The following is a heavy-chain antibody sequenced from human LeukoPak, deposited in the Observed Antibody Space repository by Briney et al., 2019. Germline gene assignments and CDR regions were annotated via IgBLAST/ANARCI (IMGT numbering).Heavy chain of an antibody. CDR2: ISTSGGSS. CDR1: GFTFSSYA. J-gene: IGHJ4*02. Sequence: GESLRLSCAASGFTFSSYAMSWVRQAPGKGLEWVSGISTSGGSSSYADSVKGRFTISRDNPRNTLYMQMNSLRAEDTALYYCAIMHPYYNGSGYWVQWGQGTLVTVSS. D-gene: IGHD3-22*01. V-gene: IGHV3-23*01. CDR3: AIMHPYYNGSGYWVQ.